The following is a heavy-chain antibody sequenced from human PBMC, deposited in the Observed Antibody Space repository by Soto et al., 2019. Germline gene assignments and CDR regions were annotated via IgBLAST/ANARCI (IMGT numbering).Heavy chain of an antibody. CDR3: PTGTTEDDYYGMDV. J-gene: IGHJ6*02. D-gene: IGHD1-7*01. V-gene: IGHV3-15*07. CDR2: IKSKTDGGTT. Sequence: EVQLVESGGGLVKPGGSLRLSCAASGFTFSNAWMNWVRQAPGKGLEWVGRIKSKTDGGTTDYAAPVKGRFTISRDESKNTLYLQMNSLKTEDTAVYYCPTGTTEDDYYGMDVWGQGTTVTVSS. CDR1: GFTFSNAW.